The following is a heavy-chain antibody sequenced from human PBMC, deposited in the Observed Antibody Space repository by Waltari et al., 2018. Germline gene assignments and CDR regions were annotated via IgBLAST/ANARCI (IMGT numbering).Heavy chain of an antibody. V-gene: IGHV3-74*02. Sequence: EVQLVESGGGLVQPGGSLRLSCTASGFTFSTFWIHWVRQAPGKGRVWVSRISPDGSGTNFADSVGGRFTISRDNAKNMLYLQMNSLRVEDTAMYYCARGWGGHVDYWGQGTLVTVSS. CDR2: ISPDGSGT. CDR3: ARGWGGHVDY. J-gene: IGHJ4*02. CDR1: GFTFSTFW. D-gene: IGHD3-16*01.